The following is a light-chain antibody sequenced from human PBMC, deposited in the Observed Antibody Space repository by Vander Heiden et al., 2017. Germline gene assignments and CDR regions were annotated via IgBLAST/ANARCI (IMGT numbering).Light chain of an antibody. CDR2: GPS. J-gene: IGKJ1*01. CDR1: QSISSTS. V-gene: IGKV3-20*01. Sequence: VLTQSPGTLSLSPGERATLSCRASQSISSTSLAWYQQKPGRAPRLLIYGPSTRATGIPDRFSGSASGTDFTLTISRLEPEDCAVYYCQQYGTSPWTFGQGTKVEIK. CDR3: QQYGTSPWT.